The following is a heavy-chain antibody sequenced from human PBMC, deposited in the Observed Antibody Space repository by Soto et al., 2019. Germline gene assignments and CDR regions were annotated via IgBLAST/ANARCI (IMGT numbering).Heavy chain of an antibody. CDR3: AKTMAMVRGVKGWFDP. D-gene: IGHD3-10*01. CDR1: GGSFSGYY. J-gene: IGHJ5*02. Sequence: QVQLQQWGAGLLKPSETLSLTCAVYGGSFSGYYWSWIRQPPGKGLEWIGEINHSGSTNYNPSLKSRVTISVDTSKNHFSLKLSSVPAADTAVYYCAKTMAMVRGVKGWFDPWGQGTLVTVSS. V-gene: IGHV4-34*01. CDR2: INHSGST.